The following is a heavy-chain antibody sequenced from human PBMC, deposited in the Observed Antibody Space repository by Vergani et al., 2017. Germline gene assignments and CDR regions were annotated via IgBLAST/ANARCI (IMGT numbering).Heavy chain of an antibody. CDR1: GFTFSSYA. CDR2: ISGSGGNK. CDR3: AKGVYCSSTSCYEGRGYYYGMGV. J-gene: IGHJ6*02. D-gene: IGHD2-2*01. Sequence: EVQLLESGGGLVQPGGSLRLSCAASGFTFSSYAMSWVRQVPGTGLEWVSGISGSGGNKYYANSVKGRFTISRDNSKNTLYLQMNSLRADDTAVYYCAKGVYCSSTSCYEGRGYYYGMGVWGQGTTVTFSS. V-gene: IGHV3-23*01.